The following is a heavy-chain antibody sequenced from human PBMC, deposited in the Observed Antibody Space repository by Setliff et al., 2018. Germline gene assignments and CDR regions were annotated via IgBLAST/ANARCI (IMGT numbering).Heavy chain of an antibody. D-gene: IGHD3-22*01. CDR2: IRGTGSHT. V-gene: IGHV3-23*01. J-gene: IGHJ5*02. Sequence: GGSLRLSCEASGFSFNRHWMTWVRQAPGEGLEWVSAIRGTGSHTYYADSVRGRFTISRDNSQNTVFLQVNSLRPEDSAVYYCAKEDYSDSSGYYYETPWFDPWGQGTLVTVSS. CDR3: AKEDYSDSSGYYYETPWFDP. CDR1: GFSFNRHW.